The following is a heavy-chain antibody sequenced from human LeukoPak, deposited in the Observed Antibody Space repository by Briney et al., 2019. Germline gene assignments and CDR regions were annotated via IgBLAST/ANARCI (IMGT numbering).Heavy chain of an antibody. CDR1: GFMFSSYA. D-gene: IGHD4-17*01. V-gene: IGHV3-23*01. J-gene: IGHJ4*02. CDR2: ISGSGEFT. CDR3: AKVGYGDLDH. Sequence: GGSLRLSCAASGFMFSSYAMTWVRQAPGKGLEWVSSISGSGEFTDYADSVRGRFTISRDNPENTVYLQMSSLRVDDTATYFCAKVGYGDLDHWGQGVLVPVSS.